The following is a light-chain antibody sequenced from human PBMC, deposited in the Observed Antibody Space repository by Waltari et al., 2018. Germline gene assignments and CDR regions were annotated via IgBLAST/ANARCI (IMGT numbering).Light chain of an antibody. J-gene: IGKJ1*01. CDR1: QSPVHSDGMTY. CDR3: VQTEQHPWT. Sequence: DVVLTQTPLSSPVTLGQPASISCRSSQSPVHSDGMTYWRWLQQRPGQPPRLLIYQISEPFSGGPDRFSGSGAVTDFTLTISRVEADDVGVYYCVQTEQHPWTFGLGTKVEIK. CDR2: QIS. V-gene: IGKV2-24*01.